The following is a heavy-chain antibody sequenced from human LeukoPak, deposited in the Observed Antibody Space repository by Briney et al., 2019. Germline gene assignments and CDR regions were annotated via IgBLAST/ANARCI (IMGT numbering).Heavy chain of an antibody. CDR3: ARWYYGGWALDY. CDR2: IHDSGRT. V-gene: IGHV4-59*08. J-gene: IGHJ4*02. CDR1: GGTISSYY. Sequence: PSETLSLTCTVSGGTISSYYWNWIRQPPGKGLEWIGYIHDSGRTKYNPSLKSRVTISVDTSKNQFSLKLSSVTAAATAVYYCARWYYGGWALDYWGQGTLVTVSS. D-gene: IGHD3-3*01.